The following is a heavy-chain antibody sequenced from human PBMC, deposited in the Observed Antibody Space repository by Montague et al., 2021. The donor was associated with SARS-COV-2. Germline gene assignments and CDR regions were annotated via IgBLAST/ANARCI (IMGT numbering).Heavy chain of an antibody. J-gene: IGHJ1*01. Sequence: CAISGDSVSGDTAAWRWIRQSPSRGLEWLGRSFYRSQWHTDSAASVRSRISFSGDISKNQFSLHLNSVTPEDTAIYYCARDGDYGGTWYSFLQNWGQGTLVIVSS. CDR2: SFYRSQWHT. D-gene: IGHD4-17*01. CDR1: GDSVSGDTAA. CDR3: ARDGDYGGTWYSFLQN. V-gene: IGHV6-1*01.